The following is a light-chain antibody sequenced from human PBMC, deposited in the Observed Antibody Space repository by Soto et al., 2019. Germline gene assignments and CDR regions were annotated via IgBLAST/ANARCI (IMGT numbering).Light chain of an antibody. Sequence: QSVLTQPASVSGSPGQSITISCTGTGSDVGGYNYVSWYQQHPGKAPKLMIYDVSNRPSGVSNRFSGSKSGNTASLTISGLQAEDEADYYCSSYTSSVYVFGTGTKLTVL. J-gene: IGLJ1*01. CDR1: GSDVGGYNY. CDR3: SSYTSSVYV. V-gene: IGLV2-14*01. CDR2: DVS.